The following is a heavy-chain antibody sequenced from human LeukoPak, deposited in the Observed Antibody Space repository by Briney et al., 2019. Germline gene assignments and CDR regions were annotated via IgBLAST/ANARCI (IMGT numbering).Heavy chain of an antibody. Sequence: PGGSLRLSCAASGFTFSSYGMHWVRQAPGKGLEWVAVIWYDGSNKYYADSVKGRFTISRNNSKNTLYLQMNSLRAEDTAVYYCAKGQYYYDSSGAGYFDYWGQGTLVTVSS. CDR2: IWYDGSNK. D-gene: IGHD3-22*01. V-gene: IGHV3-33*06. CDR3: AKGQYYYDSSGAGYFDY. J-gene: IGHJ4*02. CDR1: GFTFSSYG.